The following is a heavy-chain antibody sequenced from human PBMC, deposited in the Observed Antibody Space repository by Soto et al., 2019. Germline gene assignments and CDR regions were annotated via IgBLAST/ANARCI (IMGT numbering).Heavy chain of an antibody. Sequence: GGTLRLSCFGSGFTFSTYSINWVRQAPGKGLEWVSSISSRSDIYYADSVKGRFTISRDNAKNSVSLQMNSLRAEDTAVYYCAREYTAWPLAYGLDVWGQGTTVTSP. V-gene: IGHV3-21*01. J-gene: IGHJ6*02. CDR1: GFTFSTYS. CDR3: AREYTAWPLAYGLDV. CDR2: ISSRSDI. D-gene: IGHD2-2*02.